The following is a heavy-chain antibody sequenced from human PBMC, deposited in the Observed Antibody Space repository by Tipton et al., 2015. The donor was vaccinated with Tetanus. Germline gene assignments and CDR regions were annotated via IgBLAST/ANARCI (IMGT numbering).Heavy chain of an antibody. D-gene: IGHD2-8*01. J-gene: IGHJ4*02. CDR3: ARAHCTDGVCNFDF. Sequence: VQLVQSGGEVKKPGESLKISCKGSGYIFNNYWIGWVRQKPGKGLEWMGIIYPGDSDTSYSTSFQGQVTISVDKSINTAYLRWSSRKASDTSMFYCARAHCTDGVCNFDFWGQGALVTVAS. CDR2: IYPGDSDT. V-gene: IGHV5-51*01. CDR1: GYIFNNYW.